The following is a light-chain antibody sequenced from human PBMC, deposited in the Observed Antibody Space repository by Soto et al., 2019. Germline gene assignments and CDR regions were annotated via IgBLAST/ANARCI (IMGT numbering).Light chain of an antibody. CDR2: EAS. V-gene: IGKV1-33*01. CDR3: QQYGNLPS. Sequence: DIQMTQSPSSLSASVGDRVTITCQASQDISDYLNWYQQKPGKAPKLLIFEASNLETGVPSRFSGSGSGTDFTFTISSLQPEDIATYYCQQYGNLPSFGQGTKVGIK. CDR1: QDISDY. J-gene: IGKJ2*01.